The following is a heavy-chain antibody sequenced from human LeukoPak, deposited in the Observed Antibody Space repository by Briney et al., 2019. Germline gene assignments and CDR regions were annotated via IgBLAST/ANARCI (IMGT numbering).Heavy chain of an antibody. CDR3: AKDGAQYSSGPECDP. J-gene: IGHJ5*02. D-gene: IGHD6-19*01. CDR2: ISHDGMNA. Sequence: PGGSLRLSCAASGLHFSGTAMGWVRQAPGKGLEWVSAISHDGMNAYYADSVKGRFTISRDNSKKTVSLEMSSLTAADTGVYYCAKDGAQYSSGPECDPRGQGALVTVSP. V-gene: IGHV3-23*01. CDR1: GLHFSGTA.